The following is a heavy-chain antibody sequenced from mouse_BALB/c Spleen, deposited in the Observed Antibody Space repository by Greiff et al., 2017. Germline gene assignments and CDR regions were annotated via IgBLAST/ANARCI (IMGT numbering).Heavy chain of an antibody. V-gene: IGHV3-6*02. CDR2: ISYDGSN. CDR3: ARGDYGSSRGAMDY. J-gene: IGHJ4*01. D-gene: IGHD1-1*01. Sequence: EVKLMESGPGLVKPSQSLSLTCSVTGYSITSGYYWNWIRQFPGNKLEWMGYISYDGSNNYNPSLKNRISITRDTSKNQFFLKLNSVTTEDTATYYCARGDYGSSRGAMDYWGQGTSVTVSS. CDR1: GYSITSGYY.